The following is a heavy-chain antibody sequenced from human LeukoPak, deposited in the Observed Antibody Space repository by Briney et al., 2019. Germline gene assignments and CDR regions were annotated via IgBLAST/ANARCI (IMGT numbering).Heavy chain of an antibody. D-gene: IGHD3-22*01. V-gene: IGHV3-7*01. Sequence: GGSLRLSCAASGFTFSSYWMSWVRQAPGKGLEWVANIKQDGSEEYYVDSVKGRFTISRDNAKNSLYLQMNSLRAEDTAVYYCARFGYYDSSGSQIHYGMDVWGQGTTVTVSS. J-gene: IGHJ6*02. CDR3: ARFGYYDSSGSQIHYGMDV. CDR1: GFTFSSYW. CDR2: IKQDGSEE.